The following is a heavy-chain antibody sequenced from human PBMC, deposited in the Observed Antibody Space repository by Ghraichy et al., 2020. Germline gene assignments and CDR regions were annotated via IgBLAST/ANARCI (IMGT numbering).Heavy chain of an antibody. CDR3: ARERREATIMLGDY. CDR2: DGHSK. Sequence: GESLNISCAASGFTFSSYAMHWVRQAPGKGLEWVAVDGHSKYYADSVKGRFTVSRDNSKNTLYLQMNSLRAEDTAVYYCARERREATIMLGDYWGRGTLVTVSS. D-gene: IGHD1-26*01. CDR1: GFTFSSYA. J-gene: IGHJ4*02. V-gene: IGHV3-30-3*01.